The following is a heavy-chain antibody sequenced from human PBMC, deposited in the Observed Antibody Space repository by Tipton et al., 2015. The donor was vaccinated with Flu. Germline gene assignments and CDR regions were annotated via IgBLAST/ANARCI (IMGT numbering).Heavy chain of an antibody. J-gene: IGHJ3*02. CDR1: GYSISSGFY. Sequence: TLSLTCTVSGYSISSGFYWGWIRQPPGKGLEWIGNIYHSGSTFYNPPLKSRVTISVDTSKNQFSLKLSSVTAADTAVYYCASYYGSGSNAFDIWGQGTMVTVSS. CDR3: ASYYGSGSNAFDI. CDR2: IYHSGST. D-gene: IGHD3-10*01. V-gene: IGHV4-38-2*02.